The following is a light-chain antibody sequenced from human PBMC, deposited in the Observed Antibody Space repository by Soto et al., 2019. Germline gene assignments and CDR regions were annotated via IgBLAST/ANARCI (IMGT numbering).Light chain of an antibody. V-gene: IGKV1-39*01. Sequence: DIQMTQSPSSLSASVGDRVTITCRASQTISTYLNWYQQKPGEAPKLLIYAASKLQSGVPSRFSDSGSETDFTLNISSLQPEDFATYCCQQSHGIPYTFGEGTKLQN. CDR2: AAS. CDR1: QTISTY. J-gene: IGKJ2*01. CDR3: QQSHGIPYT.